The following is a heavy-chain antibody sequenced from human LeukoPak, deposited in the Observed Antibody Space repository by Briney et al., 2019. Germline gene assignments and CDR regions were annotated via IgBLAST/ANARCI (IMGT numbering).Heavy chain of an antibody. D-gene: IGHD3-10*01. CDR3: AKSPSSTMVRGEAS. V-gene: IGHV3-23*01. CDR2: ISGSGGST. J-gene: IGHJ5*02. CDR1: GFTFTNLA. Sequence: GWSLRLSCAASGFTFTNLAMSWVRQAPGKGLEWVSAISGSGGSTYYADSVKGRFTISRDNSKNTLYLQMNSLRAEDTAVYYCAKSPSSTMVRGEASWGQGTLVTVSS.